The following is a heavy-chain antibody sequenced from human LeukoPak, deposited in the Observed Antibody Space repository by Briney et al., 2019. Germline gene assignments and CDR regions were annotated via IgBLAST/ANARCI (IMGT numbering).Heavy chain of an antibody. D-gene: IGHD3-9*01. V-gene: IGHV1-46*01. J-gene: IGHJ4*02. CDR3: ARGLLERYFDWSGDY. CDR1: GYTFTSNY. Sequence: ASVKVSCKASGYTFTSNYIHWVRQAPGQGLEWMGMIYPRDGSTSYAQKFQGRVTMTRDTSTNTVYMELSSLRSEDTAMYYCARGLLERYFDWSGDYWGQGTLVTVSS. CDR2: IYPRDGST.